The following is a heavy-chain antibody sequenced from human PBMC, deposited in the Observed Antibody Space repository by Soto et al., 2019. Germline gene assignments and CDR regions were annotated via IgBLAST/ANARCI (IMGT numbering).Heavy chain of an antibody. D-gene: IGHD1-1*01. J-gene: IGHJ6*02. V-gene: IGHV3-30*03. CDR3: ARAFRPTYNTYPMDV. CDR2: ISYDRSEN. CDR1: GFTFNNYA. Sequence: QSGGSLRLSCAASGFTFNNYAMHWVRQAPGKGLEWVAIISYDRSENYQADSVKGRFTVSRDNSKDTLYLQMDSLRTEDTAVYYCARAFRPTYNTYPMDVWGQGTTVTVSS.